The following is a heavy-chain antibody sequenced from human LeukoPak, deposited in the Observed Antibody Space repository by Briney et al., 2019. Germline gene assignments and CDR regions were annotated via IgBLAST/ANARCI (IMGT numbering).Heavy chain of an antibody. CDR1: GFTFSNAW. CDR2: IKSKTDGGTT. CDR3: AKHTVTTIYYYYMDV. J-gene: IGHJ6*03. V-gene: IGHV3-15*01. Sequence: GGSLRLSCAASGFTFSNAWMSWVRQAPGKGLEWVGRIKSKTDGGTTDYAAPVKGRFTISRDDSKNTLYLQMNSLKTEDTAVYYCAKHTVTTIYYYYMDVWGKGTTVTVSS. D-gene: IGHD4-17*01.